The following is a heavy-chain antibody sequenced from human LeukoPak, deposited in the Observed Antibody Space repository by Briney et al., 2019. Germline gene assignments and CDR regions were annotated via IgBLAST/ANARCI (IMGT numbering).Heavy chain of an antibody. Sequence: GGSLRLSCAASGFTFSSYAMSWVRQAPGKGLEWVSAISGSGGSTYYADSVKGRFTISRDNSRNTLYLQMNSLRAEDTAVHYCAKGAYYYDSSGYFDYWGQGTLVTVSS. CDR1: GFTFSSYA. J-gene: IGHJ4*02. D-gene: IGHD3-22*01. CDR3: AKGAYYYDSSGYFDY. V-gene: IGHV3-23*01. CDR2: ISGSGGST.